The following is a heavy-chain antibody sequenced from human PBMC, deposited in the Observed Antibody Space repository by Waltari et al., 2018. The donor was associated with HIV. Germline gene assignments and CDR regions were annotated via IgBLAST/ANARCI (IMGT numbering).Heavy chain of an antibody. Sequence: QVQLVQSGAEVKKPGASVKVSCKASGYTFTGYYMHWVRQAPGQGLEWMGWINPNSGGTNYAQKFQGRVTMTRDTSISTAYMELSRLRSDDTAMYYCARGYCSGGSCYSRGDAFDIWGQGTMVTVSS. D-gene: IGHD2-15*01. CDR1: GYTFTGYY. V-gene: IGHV1-2*02. CDR3: ARGYCSGGSCYSRGDAFDI. J-gene: IGHJ3*02. CDR2: INPNSGGT.